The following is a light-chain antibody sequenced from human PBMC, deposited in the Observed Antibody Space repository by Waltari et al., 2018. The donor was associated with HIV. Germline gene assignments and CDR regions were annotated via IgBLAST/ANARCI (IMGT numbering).Light chain of an antibody. V-gene: IGKV1-5*03. Sequence: DIQMTQSPSTLSASVGDRVTITCRASQSISSWLAWYQQKPGKAPKLLIYKASTLESGVPSRFSGGGSGTEFTLTISSLQPDDFATYYCQEYKSYNFGGGTKVEIK. CDR1: QSISSW. CDR3: QEYKSYN. CDR2: KAS. J-gene: IGKJ4*01.